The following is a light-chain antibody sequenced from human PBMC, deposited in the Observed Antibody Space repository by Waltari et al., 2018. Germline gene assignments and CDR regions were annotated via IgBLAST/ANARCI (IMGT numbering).Light chain of an antibody. V-gene: IGKV3-11*01. CDR3: QQRRNWPLT. Sequence: EIVLTQSPAILSFSPGERATLSCRASQSVGTYLAWYQQRPGQSPRLLIYDASYRATGIPARFSGSGSETDFTLNISSLQPEDFAVYYCQQRRNWPLTFGGGTRVQI. CDR1: QSVGTY. CDR2: DAS. J-gene: IGKJ4*01.